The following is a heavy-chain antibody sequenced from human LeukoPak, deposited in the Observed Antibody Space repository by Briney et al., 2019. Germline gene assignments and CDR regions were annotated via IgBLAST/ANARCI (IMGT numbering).Heavy chain of an antibody. D-gene: IGHD5-24*01. V-gene: IGHV3-74*03. J-gene: IGHJ5*02. CDR2: ISSDGKRA. CDR3: AKEWGVVGDGDNYFDP. CDR1: GFTFSSHW. Sequence: PGGSLRLSCAASGFTFSSHWMYWVRQAPGKGLVWVSRISSDGKRATYADSVQGRFTISRDNAKNTLYLQMNSLTAEDTAVYYCAKEWGVVGDGDNYFDPWGQGTLVTVSS.